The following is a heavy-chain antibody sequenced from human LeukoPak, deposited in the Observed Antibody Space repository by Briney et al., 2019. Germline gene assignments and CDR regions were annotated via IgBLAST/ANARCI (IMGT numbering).Heavy chain of an antibody. J-gene: IGHJ4*02. CDR1: GGSFSGYY. CDR2: INHSGST. CDR3: ARGLGRSIAARTLGY. D-gene: IGHD6-6*01. Sequence: MSSETLSLTCAVYGGSFSGYYWSWIRQPPGKGLEWIGEINHSGSTNYNPSLKSRVTISVDTSKNQFSLKLSSVTAADTAVYYCARGLGRSIAARTLGYWGQGTLVTVSS. V-gene: IGHV4-34*01.